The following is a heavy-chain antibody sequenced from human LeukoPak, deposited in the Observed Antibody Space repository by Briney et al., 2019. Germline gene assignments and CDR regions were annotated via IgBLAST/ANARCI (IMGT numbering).Heavy chain of an antibody. J-gene: IGHJ4*02. CDR1: GGSISSYY. Sequence: SETLSLTCTVSGGSISSYYWSWIRQPPGKGLEWIGYIYYSGSTNYNPSLKSRVTISVDTSKNQFSLKLSSVTAADTAVYYCARSTLLTIEDGDYGYWGQGTLVTVSS. D-gene: IGHD4-17*01. CDR3: ARSTLLTIEDGDYGY. V-gene: IGHV4-59*01. CDR2: IYYSGST.